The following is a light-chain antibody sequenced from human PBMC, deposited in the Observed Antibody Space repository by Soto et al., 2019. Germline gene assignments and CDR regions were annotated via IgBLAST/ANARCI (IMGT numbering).Light chain of an antibody. CDR2: DVS. CDR3: QQYDDLVT. J-gene: IGKJ5*01. CDR1: QDIVNY. Sequence: DIQMTQSPPSLSASVGDRVTITCQASQDIVNYLNWYQQKPGKAPKLLIYDVSTLKIGVPPRFSGSGSGTDFTFTISSLQPEDVATYYCQQYDDLVTFGQGTRLDI. V-gene: IGKV1-33*01.